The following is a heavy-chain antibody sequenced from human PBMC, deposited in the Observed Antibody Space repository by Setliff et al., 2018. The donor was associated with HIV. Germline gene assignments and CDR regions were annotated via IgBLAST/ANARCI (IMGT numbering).Heavy chain of an antibody. V-gene: IGHV3-30*04. CDR2: ILYDGSNK. D-gene: IGHD3-10*01. CDR3: ARDGSGSYYGILNYYYYYMDV. J-gene: IGHJ6*03. CDR1: GFSFSSYT. Sequence: GGSLRLSCEASGFSFSSYTMNWVRQAPGKGLEWVAVILYDGSNKYYADSVKGRFTISRDNLKNSLYLQMNSLRAEDTAVYYCARDGSGSYYGILNYYYYYMDVWGKGTTVTVSS.